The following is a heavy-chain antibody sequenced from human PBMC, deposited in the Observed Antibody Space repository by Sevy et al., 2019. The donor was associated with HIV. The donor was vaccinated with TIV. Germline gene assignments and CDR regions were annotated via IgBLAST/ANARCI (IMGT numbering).Heavy chain of an antibody. V-gene: IGHV4-4*02. J-gene: IGHJ4*02. CDR2: IYDSGDT. CDR3: AREGYHDVSGYPRHYFDY. CDR1: GGSNSRNNW. Sequence: SETLSLTCAVSGGSNSRNNWRSWVRQPPGKGLEWIGGIYDSGDTNFNPTLKSRVTISLDKSMNQFSLKLTSLTAADTAVYYCAREGYHDVSGYPRHYFDYWGQGALVTVSS. D-gene: IGHD3-22*01.